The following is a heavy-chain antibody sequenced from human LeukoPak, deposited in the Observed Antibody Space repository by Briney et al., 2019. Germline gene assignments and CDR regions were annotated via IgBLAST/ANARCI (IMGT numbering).Heavy chain of an antibody. Sequence: SETLSLTCAVYGGSFSGYYWSWIRQPPGKGLEWIGEINHSGSTNYNPSLKSRVTISVDTSKDQFSLKLSSVTAADTAVYYCSRWGTYSSSWLGAFDIWGQGTMVTVSS. CDR2: INHSGST. CDR1: GGSFSGYY. D-gene: IGHD6-13*01. CDR3: SRWGTYSSSWLGAFDI. J-gene: IGHJ3*02. V-gene: IGHV4-34*01.